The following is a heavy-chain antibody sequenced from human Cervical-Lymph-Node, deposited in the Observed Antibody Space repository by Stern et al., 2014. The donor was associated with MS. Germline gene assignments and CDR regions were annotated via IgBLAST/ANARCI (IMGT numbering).Heavy chain of an antibody. CDR2: IWYDGSNK. J-gene: IGHJ4*02. Sequence: VQLVESGGGVVQPGRSLRLSCAASGFTFSSYGMHWVRQAPGKGLEWVAVIWYDGSNKYYADSVKGRFTISRDNSKNTLYLQMNSLRAEDTAVYYCARDNYGSVEPAPFDYWGQGTLVTVSS. V-gene: IGHV3-33*01. D-gene: IGHD3-16*01. CDR3: ARDNYGSVEPAPFDY. CDR1: GFTFSSYG.